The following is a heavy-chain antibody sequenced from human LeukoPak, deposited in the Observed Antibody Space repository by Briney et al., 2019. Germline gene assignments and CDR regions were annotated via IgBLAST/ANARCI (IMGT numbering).Heavy chain of an antibody. CDR2: ISSSSSYI. CDR1: GFTFSSYS. Sequence: GGSLRLSCAASGFTFSSYSMNWVRQAPGKGLEWVSSISSSSSYIYYADSVKGRFTISRDNAKNSLYLQMNSLRAEDTAVYYCAKDGFALALHYSFDYWGQGTLVTVSS. V-gene: IGHV3-21*04. CDR3: AKDGFALALHYSFDY. D-gene: IGHD3-3*01. J-gene: IGHJ4*02.